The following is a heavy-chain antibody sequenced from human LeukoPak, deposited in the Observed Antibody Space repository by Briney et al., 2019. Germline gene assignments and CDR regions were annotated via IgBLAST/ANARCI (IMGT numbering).Heavy chain of an antibody. CDR1: GYSFTSYG. Sequence: ASVRVSCKASGYSFTSYGITWVRQAPGQGLEWMGWISAYNVNTDYVQKFQGRVTMTTDTSTSTAYMELRSLRSDDTAVYYCARGGHYYDSSGYYHYWGQGTLVTVSS. D-gene: IGHD3-22*01. CDR2: ISAYNVNT. V-gene: IGHV1-18*01. CDR3: ARGGHYYDSSGYYHY. J-gene: IGHJ4*02.